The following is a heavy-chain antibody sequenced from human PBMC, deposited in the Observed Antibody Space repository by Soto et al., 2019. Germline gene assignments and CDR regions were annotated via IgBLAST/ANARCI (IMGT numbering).Heavy chain of an antibody. CDR2: VGTGGTA. J-gene: IGHJ4*02. D-gene: IGHD4-17*01. V-gene: IGHV3-23*01. Sequence: GGSLRLSCAASGFTFSSYAMSWVRQAPGKGLEWVSAVGTGGTAYYADSVKGRFTISRDNSKNTLYLQMNSLRAEDTAVYYCARETTVVRGDYWGQGTLVTVSS. CDR1: GFTFSSYA. CDR3: ARETTVVRGDY.